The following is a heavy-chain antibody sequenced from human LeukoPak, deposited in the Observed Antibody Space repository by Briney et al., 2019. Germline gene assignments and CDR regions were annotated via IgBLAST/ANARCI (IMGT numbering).Heavy chain of an antibody. CDR1: GFTFDDYG. CDR3: AKDNSGSYYAGYFDY. V-gene: IGHV3-20*04. Sequence: PGGSLRLSCAASGFTFDDYGMSWVRQAPGKGLEWVSGINWNGGSTGYADSVKGRFTISRDNAKNSLYLQMNSLRAEDMALYYCAKDNSGSYYAGYFDYWGQGTLVTVSS. CDR2: INWNGGST. J-gene: IGHJ4*02. D-gene: IGHD1-26*01.